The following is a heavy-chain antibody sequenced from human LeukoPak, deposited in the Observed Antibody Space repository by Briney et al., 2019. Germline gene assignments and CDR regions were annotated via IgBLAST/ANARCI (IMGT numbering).Heavy chain of an antibody. CDR1: SGSISSSSYY. J-gene: IGHJ6*03. V-gene: IGHV4-39*07. Sequence: PSETLSLTCTVSSGSISSSSYYWGWIRQPPGKGLEWIGEINHSGSTNYNPSLKSRVTISVDTSKNQFSLKLSSVTAADTAVYYCARGDSSGWPRGIRYYYYYYMDVWGKGTTVTVSS. D-gene: IGHD6-19*01. CDR2: INHSGST. CDR3: ARGDSSGWPRGIRYYYYYYMDV.